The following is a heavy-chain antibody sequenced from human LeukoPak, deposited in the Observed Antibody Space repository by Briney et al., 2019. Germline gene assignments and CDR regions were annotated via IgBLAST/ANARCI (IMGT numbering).Heavy chain of an antibody. CDR3: ARANRYDLYFDY. J-gene: IGHJ4*02. Sequence: PSQTLSLTRAVSGGSISSSNWWSWVRQPPGKGLEWIGEIYHSGSTNYNPSLKSRVTISVDKSKNQFSLKLSSVTAADTAVYYCARANRYDLYFDYWGQGTLVTVSS. CDR1: GGSISSSNW. CDR2: IYHSGST. D-gene: IGHD5-12*01. V-gene: IGHV4-4*02.